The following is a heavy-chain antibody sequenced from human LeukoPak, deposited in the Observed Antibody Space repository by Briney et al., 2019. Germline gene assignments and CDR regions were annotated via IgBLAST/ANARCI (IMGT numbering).Heavy chain of an antibody. J-gene: IGHJ4*01. CDR1: GFTFATYW. Sequence: PGGSLRLSCAVSGFTFATYWMSWVRQAPGKGLECVANINTDGSQKYYLDSVKGRFTISRDNAKNALYLEVNSLRAEDTALYYCATSAHSSGNDWGHGTLVTVSS. D-gene: IGHD3-22*01. CDR2: INTDGSQK. V-gene: IGHV3-7*01. CDR3: ATSAHSSGND.